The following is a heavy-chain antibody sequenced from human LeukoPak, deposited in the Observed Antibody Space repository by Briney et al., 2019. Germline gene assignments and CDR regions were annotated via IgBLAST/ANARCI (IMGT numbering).Heavy chain of an antibody. CDR2: IYYSGST. J-gene: IGHJ3*02. CDR1: GGSISSGDYY. Sequence: SETLSLTCTVSGGSISSGDYYWSWIRQPPGKGLEWIGYIYYSGSTYYNPSLKSRVTISVDTSKNQFSLKLSSGTAADTAVYYCARENLMVRGNAFDIWGQGTMVTVSS. D-gene: IGHD3-10*01. CDR3: ARENLMVRGNAFDI. V-gene: IGHV4-30-4*01.